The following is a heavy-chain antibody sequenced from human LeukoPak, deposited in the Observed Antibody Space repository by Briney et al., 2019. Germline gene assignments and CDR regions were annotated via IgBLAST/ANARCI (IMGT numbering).Heavy chain of an antibody. CDR2: ISAYSGNT. CDR1: GYTFTSYG. D-gene: IGHD3-22*01. V-gene: IGHV1-18*01. CDR3: ARDKEWYYYDSSGYYPFDY. J-gene: IGHJ4*02. Sequence: GASVKVSCKASGYTFTSYGISWVRQAPGQGLEWMGWISAYSGNTNYAQKLQGRVTMTTDTSTSTAYMELRSLRSDDTAVYYCARDKEWYYYDSSGYYPFDYWGQGTLVTVSS.